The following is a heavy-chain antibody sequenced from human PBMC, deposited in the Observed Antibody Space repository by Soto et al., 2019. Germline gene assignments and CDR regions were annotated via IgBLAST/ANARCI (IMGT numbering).Heavy chain of an antibody. CDR2: IYYSGST. CDR1: GGSISSSSYY. Sequence: SETLSLTCTVSGGSISSSSYYWGWIRQPPGKGLEWIGSIYYSGSTYYNPSLKSRVTISVDTSKNQFSLKLSSVTAADTAVYYCARRDGDYVYWGQGTLVTVSS. CDR3: ARRDGDYVY. D-gene: IGHD4-17*01. V-gene: IGHV4-39*01. J-gene: IGHJ4*02.